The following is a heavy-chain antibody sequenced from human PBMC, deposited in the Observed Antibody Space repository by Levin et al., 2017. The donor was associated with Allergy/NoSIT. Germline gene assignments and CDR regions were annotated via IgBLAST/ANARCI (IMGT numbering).Heavy chain of an antibody. CDR2: IIPIFGTA. Sequence: ASVKVSCKASGGTFSSYAISWVRQAPGQGLEWMGGIIPIFGTANYAQKFQGRVTITADESTSTAYMELSSLRSEDTAVYYCARERGTESSGWELDYWGQGTLVTVSS. V-gene: IGHV1-69*13. CDR3: ARERGTESSGWELDY. CDR1: GGTFSSYA. D-gene: IGHD6-19*01. J-gene: IGHJ4*02.